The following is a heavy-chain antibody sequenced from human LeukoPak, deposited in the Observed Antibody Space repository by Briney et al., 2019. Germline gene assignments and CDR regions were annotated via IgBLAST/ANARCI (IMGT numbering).Heavy chain of an antibody. D-gene: IGHD6-19*01. CDR3: VKNDGWFHLAQ. CDR1: GFTFSSYW. Sequence: GGSLRLSCAASGFTFSSYWMDWVRQAPGKGLEWVGHIKTDGSETYYLDSLKGRISISRDNTNNALYLQMNSLRVEDTAVYYCVKNDGWFHLAQWGQGTLVTVSS. CDR2: IKTDGSET. J-gene: IGHJ4*02. V-gene: IGHV3-7*03.